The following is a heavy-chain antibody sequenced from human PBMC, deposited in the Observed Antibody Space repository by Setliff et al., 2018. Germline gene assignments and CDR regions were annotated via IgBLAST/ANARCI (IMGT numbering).Heavy chain of an antibody. CDR2: IHASGSP. CDR1: GGSLSSGSNY. J-gene: IGHJ4*02. CDR3: AGTPALGTSWLSPFDY. D-gene: IGHD5-12*01. Sequence: PSETLSLTCTVSGGSLSSGSNYWSWIRQSDGKRLEWIGRIHASGSPNYNPSLKSRVTISLDPSANQFSLNLSSVTAADTAMYYCAGTPALGTSWLSPFDYWGQGTLVTVSS. V-gene: IGHV4-61*02.